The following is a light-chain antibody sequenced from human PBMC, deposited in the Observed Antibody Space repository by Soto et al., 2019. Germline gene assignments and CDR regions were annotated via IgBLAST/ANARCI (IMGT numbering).Light chain of an antibody. Sequence: QAVVTQPPSASGTPGQRVTISCSGSSSNIGSNYVYWYQQLPGTAPKLLIYRNNQRPSGVPDRFSGSKSGTSASLAISGLRSEDEADHYCAAWDDSLSGGGFGGGTKVTVL. J-gene: IGLJ3*02. CDR2: RNN. CDR1: SSNIGSNY. V-gene: IGLV1-47*01. CDR3: AAWDDSLSGGG.